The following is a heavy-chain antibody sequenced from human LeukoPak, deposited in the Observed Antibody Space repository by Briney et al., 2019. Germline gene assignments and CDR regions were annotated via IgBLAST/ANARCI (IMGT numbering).Heavy chain of an antibody. D-gene: IGHD1-26*01. Sequence: PGGSLRLSCAASGFTFSDYSMNWVRQAPGKGLEWVSAISGSGGSTYYVDSVKGRFTISRDNSKNTLYLQMNSLRAEDTAVYYCAKHRIVGARPLDYWGQGTLVTVSS. CDR1: GFTFSDYS. CDR2: ISGSGGST. V-gene: IGHV3-23*01. CDR3: AKHRIVGARPLDY. J-gene: IGHJ4*02.